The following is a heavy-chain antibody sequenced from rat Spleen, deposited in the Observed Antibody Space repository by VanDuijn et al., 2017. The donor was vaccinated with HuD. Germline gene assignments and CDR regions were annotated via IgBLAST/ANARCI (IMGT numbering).Heavy chain of an antibody. CDR2: VSSGGDT. CDR1: GFSLTSNG. D-gene: IGHD1-4*01. V-gene: IGHV2S12*01. CDR3: ASGIHDY. Sequence: QVQLKESGPGLVQPSQTLSLTCTVSGFSLTSNGVSWVRQPPGKGLEWIAAVSSGGDTYYNSGIKSRLSISRDTSKSQVFLKMNNLQTEDTAMYFCASGIHDYWGQGVMVTVSS. J-gene: IGHJ2*01.